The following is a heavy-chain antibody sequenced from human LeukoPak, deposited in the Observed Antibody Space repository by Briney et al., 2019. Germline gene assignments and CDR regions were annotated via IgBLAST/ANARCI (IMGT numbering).Heavy chain of an antibody. CDR3: VKDFGEKTAAIAC. D-gene: IGHD2-2*01. CDR2: IRRETGSI. J-gene: IGHJ4*02. Sequence: GGSLRLSCAASGFTFDDYAMHWVRQAPGTGLEWVSGIRRETGSIGYADSVKGRFTISRDNARNSLYLQMNSLRAEDTALYYCVKDFGEKTAAIACWGQGTLVTVSS. CDR1: GFTFDDYA. V-gene: IGHV3-9*01.